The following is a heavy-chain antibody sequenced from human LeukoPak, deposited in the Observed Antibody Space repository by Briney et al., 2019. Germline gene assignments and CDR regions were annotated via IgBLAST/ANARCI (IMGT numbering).Heavy chain of an antibody. CDR3: AKATTYYYDSSGYPTYFDY. V-gene: IGHV3-23*01. J-gene: IGHJ4*02. CDR1: GFTFSSYA. D-gene: IGHD3-22*01. CDR2: ISGSGGST. Sequence: GSLRLSCAASGFTFSSYAMSWVRQAPGKGLEWVSAISGSGGSTYYADSVKGRFTISRDNSKNTLYLQMNSLRAEDTAVYYCAKATTYYYDSSGYPTYFDYWGQGTLVTVSS.